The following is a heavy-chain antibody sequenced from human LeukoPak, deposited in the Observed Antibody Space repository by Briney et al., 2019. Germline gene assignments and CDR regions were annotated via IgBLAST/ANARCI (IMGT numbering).Heavy chain of an antibody. Sequence: GGSLRLSCAASGFTVSSNYMYWVRQAPGKGLEWVSVIYSGDSTYYADSVKGRFSISRDNSKNTVYLQMNSLRAEDTAVYYCARRPAASWNGMDVWGQGTTVTVSS. V-gene: IGHV3-66*04. D-gene: IGHD2-2*01. J-gene: IGHJ6*02. CDR1: GFTVSSNY. CDR2: IYSGDST. CDR3: ARRPAASWNGMDV.